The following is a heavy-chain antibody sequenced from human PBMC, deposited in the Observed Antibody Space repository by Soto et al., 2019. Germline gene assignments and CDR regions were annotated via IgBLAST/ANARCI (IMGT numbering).Heavy chain of an antibody. CDR2: SRDKDNSYTT. J-gene: IGHJ1*01. CDR3: ARCRSAFYVDC. D-gene: IGHD2-21*01. V-gene: IGHV3-72*01. Sequence: GVLRLSCAASGFTLSDHHVDWVRQAPGKGLEWVGRSRDKDNSYTTEYAASVKGRFTISRDDSENSLYLQMNSLKTEDTAIYYCARCRSAFYVDCWGQGTQVTVSS. CDR1: GFTLSDHH.